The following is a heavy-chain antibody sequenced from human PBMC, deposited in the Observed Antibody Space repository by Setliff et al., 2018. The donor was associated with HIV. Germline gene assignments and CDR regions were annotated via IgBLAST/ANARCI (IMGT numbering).Heavy chain of an antibody. Sequence: VASVKVSCKASGYRFNTYGISWVRQAPGQGLEWMGWISPYNGDTRFAQSLQGRVTLTTDTSTNTAYMEMRTLRSDDTAVYYCARREGSGWRDVFEIWGQGTMGTVSS. J-gene: IGHJ3*02. V-gene: IGHV1-18*01. CDR2: ISPYNGDT. CDR3: ARREGSGWRDVFEI. D-gene: IGHD6-19*01. CDR1: GYRFNTYG.